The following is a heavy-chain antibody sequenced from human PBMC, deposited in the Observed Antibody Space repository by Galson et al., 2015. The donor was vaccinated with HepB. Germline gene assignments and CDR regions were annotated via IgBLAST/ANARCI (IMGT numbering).Heavy chain of an antibody. V-gene: IGHV3-23*01. D-gene: IGHD3-3*01. Sequence: SLRLSCAASGFSFAAYDMSWVRQAPGKGLEWVSSISGGGQNTFYADALRGRITISRDNSKNTVYLQMISLRDVDTAMYYCAKEPDFDFDSEKSTTFDYWGRGTLVTVSS. CDR2: ISGGGQNT. CDR1: GFSFAAYD. J-gene: IGHJ4*02. CDR3: AKEPDFDFDSEKSTTFDY.